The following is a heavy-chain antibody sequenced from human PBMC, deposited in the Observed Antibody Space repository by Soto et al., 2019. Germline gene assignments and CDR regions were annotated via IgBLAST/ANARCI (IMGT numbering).Heavy chain of an antibody. Sequence: PSETLSLTCAVYGGSFSAYYWSWGWIRRSPGKGLEWIASIYRSGTTSYNPSLKSRVTISVDPSKNQFSLMLTAVTAADTAVYYCARTHSGSYYSVFNYWGRGSLVTVSS. CDR2: IYRSGTT. D-gene: IGHD1-26*01. V-gene: IGHV4-34*01. CDR1: GGSFSAYY. J-gene: IGHJ4*02. CDR3: ARTHSGSYYSVFNY.